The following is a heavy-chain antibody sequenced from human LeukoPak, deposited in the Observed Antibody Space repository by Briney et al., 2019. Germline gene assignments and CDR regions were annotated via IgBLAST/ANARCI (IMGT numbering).Heavy chain of an antibody. CDR2: IYYSGST. CDR1: GGSISSRSCY. V-gene: IGHV4-39*07. Sequence: PSETLSLTCTVSGGSISSRSCYWGWIRQPPGKGLEWIGSIYYSGSTYYNPSLKSPVTISVDTSKNQFSLKLTSVTAADTAVYYCARVIYYDSSDSYYYFDYWGQGTLVTVSS. CDR3: ARVIYYDSSDSYYYFDY. J-gene: IGHJ4*02. D-gene: IGHD3-22*01.